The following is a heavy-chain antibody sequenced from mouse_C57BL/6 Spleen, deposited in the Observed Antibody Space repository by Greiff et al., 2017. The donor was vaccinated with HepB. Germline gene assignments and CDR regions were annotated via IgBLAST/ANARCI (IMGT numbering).Heavy chain of an antibody. Sequence: ESGPGLVKPSQSLSLTCSVTGYSITSGYYWNWIRQFPGNKLEWMGYISYDGSNNYNPSLKNRISITRDTSKNQFFLKLNSVTTEDTATYYCARGPSYYYGSSYGAMDYWGQGTSVTVSS. D-gene: IGHD1-1*01. CDR2: ISYDGSN. CDR1: GYSITSGYY. CDR3: ARGPSYYYGSSYGAMDY. J-gene: IGHJ4*01. V-gene: IGHV3-6*01.